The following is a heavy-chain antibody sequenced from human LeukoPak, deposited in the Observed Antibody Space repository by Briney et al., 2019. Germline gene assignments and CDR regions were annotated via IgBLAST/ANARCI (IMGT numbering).Heavy chain of an antibody. J-gene: IGHJ4*02. Sequence: PGGSLRLSCAASGFTVSSNYMSWVRQAPGKGLEWVSFIAISGTYITYADSVKGRFTISRENAKNSLYLQMNSLRAEDTAVYYCTRDVSATARAYDYWGQGTPVTVSS. V-gene: IGHV3-21*01. D-gene: IGHD1-26*01. CDR3: TRDVSATARAYDY. CDR1: GFTVSSNY. CDR2: IAISGTYI.